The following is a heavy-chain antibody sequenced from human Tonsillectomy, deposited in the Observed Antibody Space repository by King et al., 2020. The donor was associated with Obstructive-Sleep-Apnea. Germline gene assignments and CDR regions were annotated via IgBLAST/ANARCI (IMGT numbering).Heavy chain of an antibody. V-gene: IGHV3-9*01. Sequence: VQLVESGGGLVQPGRSLRLSWAAAGCTFDDYAMHWVRQAPGKGLEWVSVVSWNSGSRCYADYVKGRFPISRDNAKNSLYLQMNSLRPEDTALYYCAKDGGPAANYYYYGMDVWGQGTTVTVSS. CDR3: AKDGGPAANYYYYGMDV. CDR1: GCTFDDYA. CDR2: VSWNSGSR. D-gene: IGHD2-2*01. J-gene: IGHJ6*02.